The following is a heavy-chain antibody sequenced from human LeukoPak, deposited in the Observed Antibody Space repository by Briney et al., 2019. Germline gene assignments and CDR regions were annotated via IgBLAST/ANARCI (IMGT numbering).Heavy chain of an antibody. CDR1: GFTFSTYA. V-gene: IGHV3-23*01. CDR3: AKNSKAVYYYMDV. J-gene: IGHJ6*03. CDR2: ISASGGGT. D-gene: IGHD2-21*01. Sequence: GGSLRLSCAASGFTFSTYAMSWVRQAPGKGLEWVSAISASGGGTHYADSVKGRFTISRDNSKNTLYLQMSSLRAEDTAVYYCAKNSKAVYYYMDVWGKGTTVTVSS.